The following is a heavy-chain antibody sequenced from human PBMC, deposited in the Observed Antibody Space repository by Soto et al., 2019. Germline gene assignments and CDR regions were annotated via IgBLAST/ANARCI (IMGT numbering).Heavy chain of an antibody. CDR2: IYYSGST. V-gene: IGHV4-39*01. J-gene: IGHJ6*02. Sequence: SETLSLTCTVSGGSISRSSYYWGWIRQHPGKGLEWIGSIYYSGSTYYNPSLKSRVTISVDTSKNQFSPKLSSVTAADTAVYYCARAGATQSYYYYGMDVWGQGTTVTVSS. CDR3: ARAGATQSYYYYGMDV. D-gene: IGHD1-26*01. CDR1: GGSISRSSYY.